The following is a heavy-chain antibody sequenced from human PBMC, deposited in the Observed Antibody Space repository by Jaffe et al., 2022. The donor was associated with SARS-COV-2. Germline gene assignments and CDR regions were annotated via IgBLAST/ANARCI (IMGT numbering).Heavy chain of an antibody. CDR3: AREEEEGATTFDY. CDR2: IYHSGST. V-gene: IGHV4-38-2*02. J-gene: IGHJ4*02. Sequence: QVQLQESGPGLVKPSETLSLTCTVSGYSISSGYYWGWIRQPPGKGLEWIGSIYHSGSTYYNPSLKSRVTISVDTSKNQFSLKLSSVTAADTAVYYCAREEEEGATTFDYWGQGTLVTVSS. D-gene: IGHD1-26*01. CDR1: GYSISSGYY.